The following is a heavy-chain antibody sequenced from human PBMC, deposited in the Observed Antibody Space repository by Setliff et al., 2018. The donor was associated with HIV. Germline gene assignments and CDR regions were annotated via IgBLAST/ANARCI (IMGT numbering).Heavy chain of an antibody. V-gene: IGHV3-73*01. CDR2: IRSKADKYAT. D-gene: IGHD3-9*01. CDR1: GFTFSGAE. Sequence: GGSLRLSCAASGFTFSGAEIHWVRQASGKGLEWVGHIRSKADKYATEYGASAKGRFTISRDNSKNVLSLQMNSLRSEDTAVYYCATDAFHDFLTGPTPGAFDIWGQGTVVTVSS. CDR3: ATDAFHDFLTGPTPGAFDI. J-gene: IGHJ3*02.